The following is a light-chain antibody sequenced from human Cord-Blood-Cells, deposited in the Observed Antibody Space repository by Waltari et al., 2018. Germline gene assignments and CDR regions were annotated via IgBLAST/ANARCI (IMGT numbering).Light chain of an antibody. CDR1: SSDVGGYNY. CDR3: CSYAGSYTVV. V-gene: IGLV2-11*01. CDR2: DVS. Sequence: QSALTQPRSVSGSPGQSVTLPCPGTSSDVGGYNYVPWYQQHPGKAPKLMIYDVSKRPSGVPDRFSGSKSGNTASLTISGLQAEDEADYYCCSYAGSYTVVFGGGTKLTVL. J-gene: IGLJ2*01.